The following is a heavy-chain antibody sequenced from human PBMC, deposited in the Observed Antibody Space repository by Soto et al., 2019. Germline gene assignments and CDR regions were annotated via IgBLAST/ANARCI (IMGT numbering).Heavy chain of an antibody. CDR1: GYTFTSYG. CDR3: ARGGQNGYYDSRAMVDY. D-gene: IGHD3-22*01. J-gene: IGHJ4*02. V-gene: IGHV1-18*01. CDR2: ISAYNGNT. Sequence: QVQLVQSGPEVKKPGASVKVSCKASGYTFTSYGISWVRQAPGQGLEWMGWISAYNGNTNYAQKLQGRVTMTTDTSXSAXYMELRSLRSDDTAVYYCARGGQNGYYDSRAMVDYWGQGTLVTVSS.